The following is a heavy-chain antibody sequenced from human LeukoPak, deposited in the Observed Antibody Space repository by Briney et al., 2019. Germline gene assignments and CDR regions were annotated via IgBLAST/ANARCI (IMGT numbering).Heavy chain of an antibody. CDR1: GFTFSSYA. CDR3: AKGPILVISTQYFQH. V-gene: IGHV3-23*01. D-gene: IGHD3-22*01. J-gene: IGHJ1*01. CDR2: ISGSDGST. Sequence: GGSLRLSCAASGFTFSSYAMSWVRQAPGKGLEWVSGISGSDGSTNYADSVKGRFTISRENSKNTLYLQMNSLRAEDTAVYYCAKGPILVISTQYFQHWGQGTLVSVSS.